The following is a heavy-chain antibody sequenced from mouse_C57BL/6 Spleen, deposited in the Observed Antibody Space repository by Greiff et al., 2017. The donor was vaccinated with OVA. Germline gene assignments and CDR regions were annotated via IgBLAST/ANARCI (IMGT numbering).Heavy chain of an antibody. J-gene: IGHJ3*01. CDR2: INPNNGGT. CDR1: GYTFTDYN. CDR3: ARSGYYYGSSPRFAY. D-gene: IGHD1-1*01. V-gene: IGHV1-18*01. Sequence: EVQLQQSGPELVKPGASVKIPCKASGYTFTDYNMDWVKQSHGKSLEWIGDINPNNGGTIYNQKFKGKATLTVDKSSSTAYMELRSLTSEDTAVYYCARSGYYYGSSPRFAYWGQGTLVTVSA.